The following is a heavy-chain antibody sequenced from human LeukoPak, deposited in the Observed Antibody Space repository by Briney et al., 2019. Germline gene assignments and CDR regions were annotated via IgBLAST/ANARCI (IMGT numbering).Heavy chain of an antibody. D-gene: IGHD2-15*01. V-gene: IGHV3-73*01. CDR1: GFTFSGSA. Sequence: GGSLRLSCAASGFTFSGSAMHWVRQASGKGLEWVGRIRSKANSYATAYAASVKGRFTISRDDSKNTAYLQMNSLKTEDTAVYYCARDYCSGGSCYSLGGHPSKNWFDPWGQGTLVTVSS. CDR3: ARDYCSGGSCYSLGGHPSKNWFDP. CDR2: IRSKANSYAT. J-gene: IGHJ5*02.